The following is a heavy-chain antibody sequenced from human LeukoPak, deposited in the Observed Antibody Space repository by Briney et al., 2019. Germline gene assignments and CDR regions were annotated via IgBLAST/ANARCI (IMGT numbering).Heavy chain of an antibody. CDR2: INWSGGST. D-gene: IGHD2-2*01. J-gene: IGHJ6*03. CDR1: GFTFDDYA. CDR3: ARVYCSSTNCYFYYMDV. V-gene: IGHV3-20*04. Sequence: PGGSLRLSCVASGFTFDDYAMSWVRQPPGKGLEWVSGINWSGGSTGYADSVKGRFTISRDNAKNSLYLQMNSLSAEDTALYYCARVYCSSTNCYFYYMDVWGKGTTVTVSS.